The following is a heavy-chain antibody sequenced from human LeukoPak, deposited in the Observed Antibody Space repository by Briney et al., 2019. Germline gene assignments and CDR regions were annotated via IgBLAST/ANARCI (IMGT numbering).Heavy chain of an antibody. CDR1: GGTSSSYA. CDR3: ASDTYYDFWSDSYYFDY. Sequence: SVKVSCKASGGTSSSYAISWVRQAPGQGLEWMGRIIPILGIANYAQKFQGRVTTTADKSTSTAYMELSSLRSEDTAVYYCASDTYYDFWSDSYYFDYWGQGTLVTVSS. D-gene: IGHD3-3*01. V-gene: IGHV1-69*04. CDR2: IIPILGIA. J-gene: IGHJ4*02.